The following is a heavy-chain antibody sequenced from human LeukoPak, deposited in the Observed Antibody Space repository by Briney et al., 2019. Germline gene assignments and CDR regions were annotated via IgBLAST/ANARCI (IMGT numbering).Heavy chain of an antibody. CDR3: ARDGRLGQAPWYLYYYYGMDV. CDR1: GYTFTSYG. Sequence: ASVKVSCKASGYTFTSYGISWVRQAPGQGLEWMGWISAYNGNTNYAQKLQGRVTTTTDTSTSTAYMELRSLRSDDTAVYYCARDGRLGQAPWYLYYYYGMDVWGKGTTVTVSS. D-gene: IGHD6-13*01. V-gene: IGHV1-18*04. CDR2: ISAYNGNT. J-gene: IGHJ6*04.